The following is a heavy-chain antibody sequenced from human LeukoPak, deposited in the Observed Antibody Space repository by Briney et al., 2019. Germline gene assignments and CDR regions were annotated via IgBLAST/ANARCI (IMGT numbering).Heavy chain of an antibody. Sequence: ASVKVSCKASGYTFTGYYMHWVRQAPGQGLEWMGWINPNSGDTNYAQKFQGRVTSTRDTSISTAYMDLSRLRSDDTAVYYCAREWGYCSGGSCYHDYWGQGTLVTVSS. CDR2: INPNSGDT. CDR1: GYTFTGYY. CDR3: AREWGYCSGGSCYHDY. J-gene: IGHJ4*02. D-gene: IGHD2-15*01. V-gene: IGHV1-2*02.